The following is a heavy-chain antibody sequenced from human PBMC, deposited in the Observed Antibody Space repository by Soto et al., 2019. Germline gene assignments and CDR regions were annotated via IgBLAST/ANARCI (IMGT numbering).Heavy chain of an antibody. CDR2: ISYDGSNK. Sequence: QVQLVESGGGVVQPGRSLRLSCAASGFTFSSYAMHWVRQAPGKGLEWVAVISYDGSNKYYADSVKGRFTISRDNSKNTLYLQMNSVRAEDTAVYYCARDWTIGAAPALGRLYGMDVWGQGTTVTVSS. CDR1: GFTFSSYA. V-gene: IGHV3-30-3*01. J-gene: IGHJ6*02. CDR3: ARDWTIGAAPALGRLYGMDV. D-gene: IGHD6-13*01.